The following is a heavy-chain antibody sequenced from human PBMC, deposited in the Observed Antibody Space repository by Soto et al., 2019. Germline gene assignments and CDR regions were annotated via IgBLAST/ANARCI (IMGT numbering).Heavy chain of an antibody. D-gene: IGHD3-9*01. J-gene: IGHJ4*02. CDR1: GFTFDDYA. Sequence: GGSLRLSCAASGFTFDDYAMHWVRQAPGKGLEWVPGISWNSGSIGYADSVKGRFTISRDNAKNSLYLQMNSLRAEDTALYYCAKAGSPKLRYFDWSDYWGQGTLVTVSS. CDR2: ISWNSGSI. V-gene: IGHV3-9*01. CDR3: AKAGSPKLRYFDWSDY.